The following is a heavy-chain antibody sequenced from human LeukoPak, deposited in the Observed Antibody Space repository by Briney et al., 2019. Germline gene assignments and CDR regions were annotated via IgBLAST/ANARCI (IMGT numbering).Heavy chain of an antibody. D-gene: IGHD6-19*01. CDR2: ISGSGGST. V-gene: IGHV3-23*01. Sequence: GGSLRLSCAASGFTFSSYAMSWVRQAPGKGLEWVSAISGSGGSTYYADSVKGRFTISRDNSKNTLYLQMNSLRAEDTAVYYCAKGQWLGPYDYYYMDVWGKGTTVTVSS. J-gene: IGHJ6*03. CDR3: AKGQWLGPYDYYYMDV. CDR1: GFTFSSYA.